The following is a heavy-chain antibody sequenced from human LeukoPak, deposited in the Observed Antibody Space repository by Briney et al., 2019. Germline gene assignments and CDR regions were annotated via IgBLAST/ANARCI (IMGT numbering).Heavy chain of an antibody. J-gene: IGHJ2*01. V-gene: IGHV3-30*18. CDR3: AKANPGYSYGLGDFDL. Sequence: GGSLRLSCTASGFTFDNYWMTWVRQAPGKGLEWVAVISYDGSSKYYADSVKGRFTISRDNSKNTLYLQMNSLRVEDTAVYYCAKANPGYSYGLGDFDLWGRGTLVTVSS. CDR1: GFTFDNYW. D-gene: IGHD5-18*01. CDR2: ISYDGSSK.